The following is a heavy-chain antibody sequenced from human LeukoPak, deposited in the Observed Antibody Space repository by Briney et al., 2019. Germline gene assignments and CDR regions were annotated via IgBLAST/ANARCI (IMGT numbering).Heavy chain of an antibody. CDR3: VRLRWELLAPYFDH. V-gene: IGHV4-59*01. Sequence: SETLSLTCSVSTDSTNTYYWSWIRQSPGKGLEWIGHIYHSGSTDYTPSVASRVTISTDISKKEFSLKLTSVAVADTATYYCVRLRWELLAPYFDHWGQGAFVIVSS. CDR2: IYHSGST. J-gene: IGHJ4*02. D-gene: IGHD2-15*01. CDR1: TDSTNTYY.